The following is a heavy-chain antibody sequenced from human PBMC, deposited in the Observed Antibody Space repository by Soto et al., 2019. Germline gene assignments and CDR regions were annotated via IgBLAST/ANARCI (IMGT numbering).Heavy chain of an antibody. Sequence: QVQLVESGGGVVQPGRSLRLSCAACGFTFSSYGMHWVRQAPGKGLEWVAVIWYDGSNKYYADSVKGRFTISRDNSKNTMYVQMNSLRAEDTAVYYSAREDYGSGSFDYWGQGTPVTVSS. CDR2: IWYDGSNK. D-gene: IGHD3-10*01. CDR3: AREDYGSGSFDY. CDR1: GFTFSSYG. J-gene: IGHJ4*02. V-gene: IGHV3-33*01.